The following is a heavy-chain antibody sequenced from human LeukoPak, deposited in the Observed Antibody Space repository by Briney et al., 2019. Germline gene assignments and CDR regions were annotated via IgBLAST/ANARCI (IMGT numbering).Heavy chain of an antibody. CDR3: ARSAAAGYNYYFDY. J-gene: IGHJ4*02. Sequence: TGGSLRLSCAASGFTFSSYWMSWVRQAPGKGLEWVANIKQDGSERYYVDSVKGRFTISRDNAKNSLYLQMNSLRAEDTAVYYCARSAAAGYNYYFDYWGQGTLVTVSS. D-gene: IGHD5-24*01. CDR2: IKQDGSER. V-gene: IGHV3-7*01. CDR1: GFTFSSYW.